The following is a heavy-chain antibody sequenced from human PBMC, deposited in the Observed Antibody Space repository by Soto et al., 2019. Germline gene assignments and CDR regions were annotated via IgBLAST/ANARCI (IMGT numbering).Heavy chain of an antibody. Sequence: PSETLSLTCTVCGGSVSSGSDYWCWIRQPPGKGLEWIGYIYYSGSTNYNPSLRSRVTISVDTSKNQFSLKLSSVTAADTAVYYCARDEYSSSVGGMDVWGQGTTVTVSS. V-gene: IGHV4-61*01. J-gene: IGHJ6*02. D-gene: IGHD6-6*01. CDR1: GGSVSSGSDY. CDR3: ARDEYSSSVGGMDV. CDR2: IYYSGST.